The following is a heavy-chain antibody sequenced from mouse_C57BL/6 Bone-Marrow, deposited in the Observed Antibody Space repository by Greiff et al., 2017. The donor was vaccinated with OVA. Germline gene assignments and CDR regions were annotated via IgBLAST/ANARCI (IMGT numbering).Heavy chain of an antibody. CDR3: ARGNWDDYFDY. CDR2: IYPGGGYT. CDR1: GYTFTNYW. V-gene: IGHV1-63*01. J-gene: IGHJ2*01. Sequence: VQLQESGAELVRPGTSVKMSCKASGYTFTNYWIGWAKQRPGHGLEWIGDIYPGGGYTNYNEKFKGKATLTADKSSSTAYMQFSSLTSEDSAIYYCARGNWDDYFDYWGQGTTLTVSS. D-gene: IGHD4-1*01.